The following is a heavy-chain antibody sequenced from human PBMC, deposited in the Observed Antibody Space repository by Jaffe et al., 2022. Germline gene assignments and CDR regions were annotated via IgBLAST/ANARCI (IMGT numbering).Heavy chain of an antibody. J-gene: IGHJ3*02. V-gene: IGHV3-21*01. CDR1: GFTFSSYS. CDR3: ARDPSYLGRVQGVIIFDDAFDI. Sequence: EVQLVESGGGLVKPGGSLRLSCAASGFTFSSYSMNWVRQAPGKGLEWVSSISSSSSYIYYADSVKGRFTISRDNAKNSLYLQMNSLRAEDTAVYYCARDPSYLGRVQGVIIFDDAFDIWGQGTMVTVSS. CDR2: ISSSSSYI. D-gene: IGHD3-10*01.